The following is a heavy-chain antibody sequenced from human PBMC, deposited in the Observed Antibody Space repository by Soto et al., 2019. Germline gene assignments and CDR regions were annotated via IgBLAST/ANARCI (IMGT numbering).Heavy chain of an antibody. Sequence: QLQLQESGPGLVKPSETLSLTCTVSGGSISSSSYYWGWIRQPPGKGLEWIGSIYYSGSTYYNPSLKSRVTISVDTSKNQFSLKLSSVTAADTAVYYCASRYGGNSEFWVWYFDLWGRGTLVTVSS. D-gene: IGHD4-17*01. CDR1: GGSISSSSYY. V-gene: IGHV4-39*01. J-gene: IGHJ2*01. CDR3: ASRYGGNSEFWVWYFDL. CDR2: IYYSGST.